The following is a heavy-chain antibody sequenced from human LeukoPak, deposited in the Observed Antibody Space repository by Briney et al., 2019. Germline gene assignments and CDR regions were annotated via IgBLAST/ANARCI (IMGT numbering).Heavy chain of an antibody. J-gene: IGHJ6*03. CDR2: IYYSGST. Sequence: PSEALSLTCTVSGGSISSGDYHWSWIRQPPGKGLEWIGYIYYSGSTNYNPSLKSRVTISVDTSKNQFSLKLSSVTAADTAVYYCAREKAAAEGYYYYYMDVWGKGTTVTVSS. D-gene: IGHD6-13*01. CDR1: GGSISSGDYH. CDR3: AREKAAAEGYYYYYMDV. V-gene: IGHV4-61*08.